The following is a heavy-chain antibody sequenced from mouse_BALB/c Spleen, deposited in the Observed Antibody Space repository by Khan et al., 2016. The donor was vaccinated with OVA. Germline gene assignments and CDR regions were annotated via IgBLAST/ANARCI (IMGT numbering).Heavy chain of an antibody. D-gene: IGHD2-14*01. CDR3: ARAYYRYDGDEAMDY. J-gene: IGHJ4*01. Sequence: QVQLKESGPGLVAPSQSLSITCTVSGFSLSRYNIHWVRQPPGKGLEWLGMIWGGGGTDYNSTLKSSLSISKDNSKSQAFLKLNSLQTDDTAMYYCARAYYRYDGDEAMDYWGQGTSVTVSS. CDR2: IWGGGGT. V-gene: IGHV2-6-4*01. CDR1: GFSLSRYN.